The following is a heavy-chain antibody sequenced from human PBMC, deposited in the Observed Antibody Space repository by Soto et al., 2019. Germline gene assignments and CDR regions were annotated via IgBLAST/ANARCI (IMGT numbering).Heavy chain of an antibody. V-gene: IGHV1-69*06. CDR3: ARDLTGYGMDV. CDR2: IIPIFGTA. Sequence: SVKVTCKASGGTFSSYAISWVRQAPGQGLEWMGGIIPIFGTANYAQKFQGRVTITADKSTSTAYMELSSLRSEDTAVYYCARDLTGYGMDVWGQGTTATVSS. D-gene: IGHD3-9*01. J-gene: IGHJ6*02. CDR1: GGTFSSYA.